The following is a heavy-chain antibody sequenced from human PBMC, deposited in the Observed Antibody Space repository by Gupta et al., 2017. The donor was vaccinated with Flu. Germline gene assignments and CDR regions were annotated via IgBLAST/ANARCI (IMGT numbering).Heavy chain of an antibody. CDR2: IDHSGST. D-gene: IGHD1-26*01. V-gene: IGHV4-34*01. CDR3: ARDRRGALYSGSYYYFDY. J-gene: IGHJ4*02. CDR1: GGSFSDYH. Sequence: QVQLQQWGAGLLKPSETLSLTCAVYGGSFSDYHRSWIRQPPGKGLEWIGEIDHSGSTNYNPSLKSRVTISVDTSKNQFSLKLSSVTAADTAVYYCARDRRGALYSGSYYYFDYWGQGTLVTVSS.